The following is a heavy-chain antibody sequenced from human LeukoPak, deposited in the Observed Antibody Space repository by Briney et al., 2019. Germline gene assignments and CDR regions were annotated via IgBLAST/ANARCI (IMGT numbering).Heavy chain of an antibody. D-gene: IGHD3-22*01. CDR2: ISYDGSNK. Sequence: GGSLRLSCAASGFTFSSYGMHWVRQAPGKGLEWVAVISYDGSNKYYADSVKGRFTISRDNSKNTLYLQMDSLRAEDTAVYYCAKDRLYYYEAWGQGTLVTVSS. CDR1: GFTFSSYG. CDR3: AKDRLYYYEA. V-gene: IGHV3-30*18. J-gene: IGHJ5*02.